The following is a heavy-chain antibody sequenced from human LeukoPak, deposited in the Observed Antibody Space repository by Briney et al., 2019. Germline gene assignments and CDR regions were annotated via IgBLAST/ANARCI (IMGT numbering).Heavy chain of an antibody. CDR1: GGSIISYY. CDR3: ARDRTYYDVLTGKYYYYMDV. CDR2: IYTSGST. V-gene: IGHV4-4*07. J-gene: IGHJ6*03. D-gene: IGHD3-9*01. Sequence: SETLSLTCSVSGGSIISYYWSWIRQPAGKGLEWIGRIYTSGSTKYNPSLKSRVTMSADTSKNQFSLKLTSVTAADTAVYYCARDRTYYDVLTGKYYYYMDVWGKGTTVTISS.